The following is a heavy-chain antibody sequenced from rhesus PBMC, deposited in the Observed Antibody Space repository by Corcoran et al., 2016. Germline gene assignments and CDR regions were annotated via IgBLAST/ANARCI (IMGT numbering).Heavy chain of an antibody. V-gene: IGHV4-80*01. CDR1: GGSFSSYW. J-gene: IGHJ4*01. CDR3: ARPMAYYSSGFDY. D-gene: IGHD6-31*01. Sequence: QVQLQESGPGLVKPSETLSLPCAVSGGSFSSYWWSWIRQPPGTGLEWIGEINGNSGSTNYNPSLKSRVTISKDASKNQFSLKLSSVTAADTAVYYCARPMAYYSSGFDYWGQGVLVTVSS. CDR2: INGNSGST.